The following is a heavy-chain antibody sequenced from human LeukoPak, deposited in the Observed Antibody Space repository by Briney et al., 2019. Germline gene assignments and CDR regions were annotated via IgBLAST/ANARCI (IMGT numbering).Heavy chain of an antibody. V-gene: IGHV3-21*01. CDR1: GFTFSSYS. CDR2: ISRSSSYI. D-gene: IGHD3-10*01. J-gene: IGHJ3*02. CDR3: ARDRRGVRGVDTFDI. Sequence: GGSLRLSCAASGFTFSSYSINWVRQAPGKGLEWVSSISRSSSYIYYADSVKGRFTISRDNAKNSLYLQMNSLRAEDTAVYYCARDRRGVRGVDTFDIWGQGTMVTVSS.